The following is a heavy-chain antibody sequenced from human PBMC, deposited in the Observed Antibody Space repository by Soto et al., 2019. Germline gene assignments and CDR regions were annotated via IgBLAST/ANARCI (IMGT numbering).Heavy chain of an antibody. D-gene: IGHD6-19*01. J-gene: IGHJ4*02. CDR1: GFTVSSKY. CDR3: AKAPDEVSGWYVLFGY. CDR2: IYSGGST. Sequence: EVRLVESGGGLVQPGGSLRLSCAASGFTVSSKYISWVRQAPGKGLEWVSLIYSGGSTYYADSVKGRFTISRDNSKNTLYLQMNSLRAEDTAVYYCAKAPDEVSGWYVLFGYWGQGTLVTVSS. V-gene: IGHV3-66*01.